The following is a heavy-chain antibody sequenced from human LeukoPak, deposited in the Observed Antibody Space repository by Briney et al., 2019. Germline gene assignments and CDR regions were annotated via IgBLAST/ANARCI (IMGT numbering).Heavy chain of an antibody. CDR2: IDPSDSYT. Sequence: GESLKISCKGSGYSFTSYWISWGRQMPGKGLGWMGRIDPSDSYTNYSPSFQGHVTISADKSISTAYLQWSSLKASDTAMYYCASWGDSSGKVWDYWGQGTLVTVSS. V-gene: IGHV5-10-1*01. J-gene: IGHJ4*02. CDR3: ASWGDSSGKVWDY. CDR1: GYSFTSYW. D-gene: IGHD6-19*01.